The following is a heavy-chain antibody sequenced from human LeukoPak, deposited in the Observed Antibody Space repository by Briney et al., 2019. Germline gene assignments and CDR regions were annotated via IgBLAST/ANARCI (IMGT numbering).Heavy chain of an antibody. Sequence: SETLSLTCTVSGGSISSSSYYWGWIRQPPGKGLEWIGSIYYSGSTYYNRSLKSRVTISVDTSKNQFSLKLSSVTAADTAVYYCARLHYGDYGNDYWGQGTLVTVSS. J-gene: IGHJ4*02. CDR3: ARLHYGDYGNDY. CDR2: IYYSGST. CDR1: GGSISSSSYY. V-gene: IGHV4-39*01. D-gene: IGHD4-17*01.